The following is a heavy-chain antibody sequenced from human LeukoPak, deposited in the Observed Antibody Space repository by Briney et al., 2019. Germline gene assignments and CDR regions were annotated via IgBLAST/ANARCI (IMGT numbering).Heavy chain of an antibody. CDR1: GFTFSSYA. V-gene: IGHV3-23*01. CDR3: AKHPQGAAGAHFDY. J-gene: IGHJ4*02. D-gene: IGHD6-13*01. CDR2: ISASGSRT. Sequence: GGSLRLSCAASGFTFSSYAMSWVRQAPGKGLEWVSTISASGSRTYYTDSVKGRFSISRDNSRNTMYLQMNSLRAEDTAIYYCAKHPQGAAGAHFDYWGQGTLVTVSS.